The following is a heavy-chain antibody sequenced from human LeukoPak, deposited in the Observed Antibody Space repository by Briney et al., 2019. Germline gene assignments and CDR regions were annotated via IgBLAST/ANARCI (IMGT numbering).Heavy chain of an antibody. CDR2: IYYSGST. CDR3: ARRGYDTADAFDI. V-gene: IGHV4-59*12. Sequence: KTSETLSPTCTVSGGSISSYYWSWIRQPPGKGLEWIGYIYYSGSTNYNPSLKSRVTISVDTSKNQFSLKLSSVTAADTAVYYCARRGYDTADAFDIWGQGTMVTVSS. J-gene: IGHJ3*02. D-gene: IGHD5-12*01. CDR1: GGSISSYY.